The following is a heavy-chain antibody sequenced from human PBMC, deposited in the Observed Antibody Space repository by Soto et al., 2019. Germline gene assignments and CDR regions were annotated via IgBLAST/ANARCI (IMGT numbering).Heavy chain of an antibody. V-gene: IGHV4-59*08. CDR2: IYYSGST. J-gene: IGHJ5*02. Sequence: SETLSLTCTVSGGSISSYYWSWIRQPPGKGLEWIGYIYYSGSTNYNPSLKSRVTISVDTSKNQFSLKLSSVTAADTAVYYCARHRLEGWFYPWGQGTLVTVSS. D-gene: IGHD6-6*01. CDR1: GGSISSYY. CDR3: ARHRLEGWFYP.